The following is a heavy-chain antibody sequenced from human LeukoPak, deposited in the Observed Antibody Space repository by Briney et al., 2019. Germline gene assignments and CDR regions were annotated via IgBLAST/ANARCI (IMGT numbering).Heavy chain of an antibody. Sequence: PGGSLRLSCAASGFTFGSYAMHWVRQAPGKGLEWVAVISYHGSNKYYADSVKGRFTIYRDNSKKTVFLQMNSLRAEDTAVYYCARGMYYYDSSDIGGGYYFDYWGQGTLVTVSS. CDR2: ISYHGSNK. CDR3: ARGMYYYDSSDIGGGYYFDY. D-gene: IGHD3-22*01. CDR1: GFTFGSYA. V-gene: IGHV3-30-3*01. J-gene: IGHJ4*02.